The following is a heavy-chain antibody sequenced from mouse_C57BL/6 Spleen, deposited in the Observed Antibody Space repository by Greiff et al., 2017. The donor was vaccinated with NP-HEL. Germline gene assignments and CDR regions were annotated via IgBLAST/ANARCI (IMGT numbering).Heavy chain of an antibody. D-gene: IGHD1-2*01. CDR1: GYTFTSYW. J-gene: IGHJ3*01. CDR3: ARYGYGRSSFAY. V-gene: IGHV1-53*01. Sequence: QVQLQQPGTELVKPGASVKLSCKASGYTFTSYWMHWVKQRPGQGLEWIGNINPSNGGTNYNEKFKSKATLTVDKSSSTAYMQRSSLTSEDSAVDVFARYGYGRSSFAYWGQWTLVTVSA. CDR2: INPSNGGT.